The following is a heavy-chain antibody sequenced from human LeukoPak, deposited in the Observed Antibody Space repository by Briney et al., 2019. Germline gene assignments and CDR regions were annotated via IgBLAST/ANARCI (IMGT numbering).Heavy chain of an antibody. J-gene: IGHJ3*02. D-gene: IGHD2-2*01. V-gene: IGHV1-2*06. CDR2: INPNSGGT. CDR1: GYTFTGYY. CDR3: ARDLTRIVVVPAADWGGDAFDI. Sequence: ASVKVSCKASGYTFTGYYMHWVRQAPGQGLEWMGRINPNSGGTNYAQKFQGRVTMTRDTSISTAHMELSRLRSDDTAVYYCARDLTRIVVVPAADWGGDAFDIWGQGTMVTVSS.